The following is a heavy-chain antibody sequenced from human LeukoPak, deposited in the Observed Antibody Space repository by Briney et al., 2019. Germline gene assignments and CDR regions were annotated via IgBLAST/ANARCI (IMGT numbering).Heavy chain of an antibody. Sequence: ASVKVSCKASGGTFSSYAISWVRQAPGQGLEWMGRIIPILGIANYAQKFQGRVTITTDESTSTAYMELSSLRSEDTAVYYCARGVTMVRGVTNWYFDLWGRGTLVTVSS. CDR1: GGTFSSYA. V-gene: IGHV1-69*04. D-gene: IGHD3-10*01. CDR2: IIPILGIA. J-gene: IGHJ2*01. CDR3: ARGVTMVRGVTNWYFDL.